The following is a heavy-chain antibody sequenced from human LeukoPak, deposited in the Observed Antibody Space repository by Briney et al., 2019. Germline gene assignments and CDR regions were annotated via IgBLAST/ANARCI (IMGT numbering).Heavy chain of an antibody. CDR2: IGASSSFM. D-gene: IGHD3-10*01. V-gene: IGHV3-21*01. J-gene: IGHJ4*02. CDR3: AREDYSSGNPTIDN. CDR1: GFNFRTYV. Sequence: GGSLRLSCAASGFNFRTYVMKWVRQAPGKGLEWVSSIGASSSFMYYADLVRGRFTISRDNARNSLYLQMNSLRAEDAAVYYCAREDYSSGNPTIDNWGQGTLVTVSS.